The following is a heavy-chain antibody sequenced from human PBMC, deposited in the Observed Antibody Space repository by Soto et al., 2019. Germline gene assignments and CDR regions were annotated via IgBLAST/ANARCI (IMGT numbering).Heavy chain of an antibody. CDR2: ISYDGSDK. CDR3: AKDQVVVTARDDFYY. Sequence: QVQLVESGGGVVQPGRSLRLSCAASGFTFSTSGMHWVRQAPGKGLEWVAVISYDGSDKYYADSVKGRFTISRDDSKNTLYLQMNSLRTEETAVYYCAKDQVVVTARDDFYYWGQGTLVTVSS. D-gene: IGHD2-21*02. CDR1: GFTFSTSG. V-gene: IGHV3-30*18. J-gene: IGHJ4*02.